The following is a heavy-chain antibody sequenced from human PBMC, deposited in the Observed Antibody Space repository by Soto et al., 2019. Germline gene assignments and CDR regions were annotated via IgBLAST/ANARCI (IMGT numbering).Heavy chain of an antibody. CDR3: AKTDNFHSQSSGWADRFDS. D-gene: IGHD6-19*01. Sequence: EVQLLESGGDLAQPGGSLRLICAASGFTFSNYVMTWVRQSPGKGLEWVSTITSAGSTFYGDTVKGRFTISRDNSKSTLYLQMNSLGAEDTAVYYCAKTDNFHSQSSGWADRFDSWGQGTLVTVSS. CDR2: ITSAGST. CDR1: GFTFSNYV. J-gene: IGHJ4*02. V-gene: IGHV3-23*01.